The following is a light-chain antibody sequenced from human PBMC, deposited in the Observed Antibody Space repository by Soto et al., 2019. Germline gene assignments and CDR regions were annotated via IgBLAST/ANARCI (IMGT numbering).Light chain of an antibody. V-gene: IGLV2-14*01. J-gene: IGLJ1*01. CDR2: EVS. CDR1: SSDVGGYNY. Sequence: QSALTQPASVSGSPGQSVTISCTGTSSDVGGYNYVSWYQQHPGKAPKLMIYEVSNRPSGVSNRFSGPKSGNTASLPISGLQAEDDADYYCSSYTSSSTPDVFGAGTKVTVL. CDR3: SSYTSSSTPDV.